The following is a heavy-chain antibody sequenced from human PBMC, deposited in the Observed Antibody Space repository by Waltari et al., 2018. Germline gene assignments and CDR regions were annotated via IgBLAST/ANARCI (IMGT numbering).Heavy chain of an antibody. CDR1: GFTFSSYA. J-gene: IGHJ6*02. V-gene: IGHV3-23*01. Sequence: EVQLLESGGGLVQPGGSLRLSCAASGFTFSSYAMSWVRQAPGKGLEWVSAISGSGGSTDYADSVKGRFTISRDNSKNTLYLQMNSLRAEDTAVYYCAGSTAQSGQPYYYYYGMDVWGQGTTVTVSS. CDR3: AGSTAQSGQPYYYYYGMDV. CDR2: ISGSGGST. D-gene: IGHD4-17*01.